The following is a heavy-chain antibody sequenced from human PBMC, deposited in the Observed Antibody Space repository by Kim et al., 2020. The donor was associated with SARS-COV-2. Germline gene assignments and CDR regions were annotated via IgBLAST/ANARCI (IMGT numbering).Heavy chain of an antibody. V-gene: IGHV3-48*02. CDR3: ATIAAADNAYYYSGMDV. Sequence: VRGRFTPSRDNAKNSLSLQMNSLRDEDTAVYYCATIAAADNAYYYSGMDVWGQGTTVTVSS. D-gene: IGHD6-13*01. J-gene: IGHJ6*02.